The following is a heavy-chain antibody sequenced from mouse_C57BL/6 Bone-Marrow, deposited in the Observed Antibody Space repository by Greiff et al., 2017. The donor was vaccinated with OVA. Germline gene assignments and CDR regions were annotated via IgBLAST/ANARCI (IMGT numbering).Heavy chain of an antibody. CDR3: TRPRTMVTTGAMDY. CDR1: GYTFTSYW. J-gene: IGHJ4*01. Sequence: VQLQQSGTVLARPGASVKMSCKTSGYTFTSYWMHWVKQRPGQGLEWIGAIYPGNSDTSYNQKFKGKAKLTAVTSASTAYMELSSLTNEDSAVYYCTRPRTMVTTGAMDYWGQGTSVTVSS. D-gene: IGHD2-2*01. CDR2: IYPGNSDT. V-gene: IGHV1-5*01.